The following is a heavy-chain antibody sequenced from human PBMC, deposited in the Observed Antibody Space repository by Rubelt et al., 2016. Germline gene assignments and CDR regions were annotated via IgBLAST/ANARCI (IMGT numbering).Heavy chain of an antibody. Sequence: QVQLQQWGAGLLQPSETLSLTCTVSGYSISSGYYWGWIRQPPGKGLEWIGSIYHRGSTYYNPSLTSRVTITVDTSKNQFSRRLRSVTAAETAVYYCARGNVVGVLDGFEIWGQGTTVTVSS. CDR3: ARGNVVGVLDGFEI. V-gene: IGHV4-38-2*02. CDR2: IYHRGST. J-gene: IGHJ3*02. D-gene: IGHD2-15*01. CDR1: GYSISSGYY.